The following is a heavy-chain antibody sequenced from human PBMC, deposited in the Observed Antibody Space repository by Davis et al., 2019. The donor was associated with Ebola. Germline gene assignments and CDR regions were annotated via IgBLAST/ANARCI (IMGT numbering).Heavy chain of an antibody. CDR1: GYTFTSYY. Sequence: ASVKVSCKASGYTFTSYYMHWVRQAPGQGLEWMGIINPSGGSTSYAQKFQGRVTMTRDTSISTAYMELSRLRSDDTAVYYCARVGTVTTTFDYWGQGTLVTVSS. CDR2: INPSGGST. V-gene: IGHV1-46*01. D-gene: IGHD4-17*01. J-gene: IGHJ4*02. CDR3: ARVGTVTTTFDY.